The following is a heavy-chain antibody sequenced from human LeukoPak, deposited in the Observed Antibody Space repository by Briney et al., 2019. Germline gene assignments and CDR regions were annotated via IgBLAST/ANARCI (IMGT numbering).Heavy chain of an antibody. CDR1: GYTFTSYD. D-gene: IGHD3-22*01. Sequence: ASVKVSCKASGYTFTSYDINWVRQATGQGLEWMGWMNPNSGNTGYAQKFQGRVTMTRNTSISTAYMELRSLRSEDTAVYYCASKYDSSGYYRTFDAFDIWGQGTMVTVSS. V-gene: IGHV1-8*01. CDR3: ASKYDSSGYYRTFDAFDI. CDR2: MNPNSGNT. J-gene: IGHJ3*02.